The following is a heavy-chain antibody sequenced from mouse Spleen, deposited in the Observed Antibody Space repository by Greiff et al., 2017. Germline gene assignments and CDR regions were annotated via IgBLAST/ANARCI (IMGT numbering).Heavy chain of an antibody. Sequence: EVQLQQPGAELVKPGAPVKLSCKASGYTFTSYWMNWVKQSHGKSLEWIGRINPYNGDTFYNQKFKGKATLTVDKSSSTAHMELLSLTSEDSAVYYCGRDGNSYWYFDVWGAGTTVTVSS. CDR2: INPYNGDT. CDR1: GYTFTSYW. CDR3: GRDGNSYWYFDV. V-gene: IGHV1-37*01. J-gene: IGHJ1*01. D-gene: IGHD2-1*01.